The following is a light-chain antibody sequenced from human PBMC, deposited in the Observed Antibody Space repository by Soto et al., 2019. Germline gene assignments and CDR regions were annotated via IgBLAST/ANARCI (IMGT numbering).Light chain of an antibody. CDR1: QSISSSN. Sequence: EIVLTQSPGTLSLSPGERATLSCRASQSISSSNLAWYQQKPGHAPRLLIYGASTRATGIPDRFSGSGSGTDVTLTISRLEAEDFAVYYCQQYDSSPWTFGQGTKVEIK. J-gene: IGKJ1*01. CDR3: QQYDSSPWT. CDR2: GAS. V-gene: IGKV3-20*01.